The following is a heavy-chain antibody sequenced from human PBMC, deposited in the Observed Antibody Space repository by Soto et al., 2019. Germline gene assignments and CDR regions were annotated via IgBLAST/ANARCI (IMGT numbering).Heavy chain of an antibody. V-gene: IGHV3-30-3*01. D-gene: IGHD1-26*01. CDR1: GFTFRSYS. CDR2: ISFDGSET. Sequence: VQLVESGGGVVLPGRSLRLSCEASGFTFRSYSMHWVRQAPGKGLEWVAVISFDGSETFYRDSVRGRFTVSRDNPKNSLYLQMGRVTAVDTAIYYCETPRGATGTHFHYWGQGA. J-gene: IGHJ4*02. CDR3: ETPRGATGTHFHY.